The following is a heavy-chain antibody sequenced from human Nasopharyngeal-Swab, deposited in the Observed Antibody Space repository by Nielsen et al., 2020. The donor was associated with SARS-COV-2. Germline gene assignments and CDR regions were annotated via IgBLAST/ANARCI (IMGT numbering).Heavy chain of an antibody. Sequence: WVGKPPGKGLEWVAFISYDGNNKYYADSVKGRFTISRDNSKNTLYLQMNSLRAEDTAVYYCAKDTWSGLVRGVITDYWGQGTLVTVSS. D-gene: IGHD3-10*01. CDR2: ISYDGNNK. CDR3: AKDTWSGLVRGVITDY. J-gene: IGHJ4*02. V-gene: IGHV3-30*18.